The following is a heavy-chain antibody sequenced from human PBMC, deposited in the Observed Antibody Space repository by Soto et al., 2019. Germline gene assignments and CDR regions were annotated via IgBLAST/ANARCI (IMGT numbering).Heavy chain of an antibody. V-gene: IGHV3-43*01. CDR3: AKDNRDGYNFYYYGMDV. J-gene: IGHJ6*02. D-gene: IGHD5-12*01. CDR1: GFTFDDYT. Sequence: PGGSLRLSCAASGFTFDDYTMHWVRQAPGKGLEWVSLISWDGGSTYYADSVKGRFTISRDNSKNSLYLQMNSLRTEDTALYYCAKDNRDGYNFYYYGMDVWGQGTTVTVSS. CDR2: ISWDGGST.